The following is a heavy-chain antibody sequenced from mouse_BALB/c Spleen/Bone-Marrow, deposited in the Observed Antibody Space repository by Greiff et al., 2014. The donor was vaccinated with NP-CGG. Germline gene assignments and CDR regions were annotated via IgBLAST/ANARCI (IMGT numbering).Heavy chain of an antibody. CDR1: GYAFSSSW. CDR3: ARSYYGSSYYFDY. Sequence: VKLQESGPELVKPGASVKTSCKASGYAFSSSWMNWVKQRPGQGLEWIGRIYPGDGDTNYNGKFKGKATLTADKSSSTAYMQLSSLTSVDSAVYFCARSYYGSSYYFDYWGQGTTLTVSS. J-gene: IGHJ2*01. D-gene: IGHD1-1*01. CDR2: IYPGDGDT. V-gene: IGHV1-82*01.